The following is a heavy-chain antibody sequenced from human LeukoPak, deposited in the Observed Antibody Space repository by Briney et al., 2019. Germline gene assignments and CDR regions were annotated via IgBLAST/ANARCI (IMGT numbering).Heavy chain of an antibody. CDR1: SGSFSGYY. Sequence: SETLSLTCAIYSGSFSGYYWSWIRQPPGKGLEWIGEINHNGSTNYDPSLKSRVTISVDTSKNQFSLKLSSVTAADTAVYYCARAGDYGDYVGWFDPWGQGTLVTVSS. CDR2: INHNGST. J-gene: IGHJ5*02. V-gene: IGHV4-34*01. D-gene: IGHD4-17*01. CDR3: ARAGDYGDYVGWFDP.